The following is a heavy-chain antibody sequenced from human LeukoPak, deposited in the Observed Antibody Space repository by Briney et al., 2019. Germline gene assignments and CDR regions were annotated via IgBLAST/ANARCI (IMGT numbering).Heavy chain of an antibody. CDR3: ASWSYYYDSSGYYLGGLDY. D-gene: IGHD3-22*01. V-gene: IGHV3-30*19. Sequence: GGSLRLSCAASGFTFSSYGMHWVRQAPGKGLEWVAVIWYDGSNKYYADSVKGRFTISRDNSKNTLYLQMNSLRAEDTAVYYCASWSYYYDSSGYYLGGLDYWGQGTLVTVSS. J-gene: IGHJ4*02. CDR1: GFTFSSYG. CDR2: IWYDGSNK.